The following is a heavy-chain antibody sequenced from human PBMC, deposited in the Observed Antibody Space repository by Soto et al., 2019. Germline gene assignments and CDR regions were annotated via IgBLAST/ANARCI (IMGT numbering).Heavy chain of an antibody. CDR1: GFTFDDYT. V-gene: IGHV3-43*01. CDR3: AKDMSRYPWVYYGMDV. J-gene: IGHJ6*02. D-gene: IGHD3-9*01. Sequence: EVQLVESGGVVVQPGGSLRLSCAASGFTFDDYTMHWVRQAPGKGLEWVSLISWDGGSTYYADSVKGRFTISRDNSKNSLYLQMNSLRTEDTALYYCAKDMSRYPWVYYGMDVWGQGTTVTVSS. CDR2: ISWDGGST.